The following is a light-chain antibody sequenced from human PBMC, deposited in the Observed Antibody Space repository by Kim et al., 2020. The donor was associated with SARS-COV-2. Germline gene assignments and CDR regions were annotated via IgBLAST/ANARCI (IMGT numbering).Light chain of an antibody. Sequence: QAVVTQEPSLTVSPGGTVTLTCGSSTGTVTSGHYPYWFQQKPGQAPRTLIFDTSKKHSWTPARFSGSLLGGKAALTLSGAQPEDEADYYCLLFYGGARAFSGGTKVTVL. CDR3: LLFYGGARA. J-gene: IGLJ2*01. CDR2: DTS. CDR1: TGTVTSGHY. V-gene: IGLV7-46*01.